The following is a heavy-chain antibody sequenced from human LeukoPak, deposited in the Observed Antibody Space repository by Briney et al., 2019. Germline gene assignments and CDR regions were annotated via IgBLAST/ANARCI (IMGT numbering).Heavy chain of an antibody. CDR3: ARRSGIAVAGAFDY. V-gene: IGHV3-74*01. Sequence: GGSLRLSCAASGFTFSNYWMHWVRQDPGKGLVWVSFINPDGTTYYADSVKGRFTISRDNSKNTLYLQMNSLRAEDTAVYYCARRSGIAVAGAFDYWGQGTLVTVSS. D-gene: IGHD6-19*01. CDR2: INPDGTT. J-gene: IGHJ4*02. CDR1: GFTFSNYW.